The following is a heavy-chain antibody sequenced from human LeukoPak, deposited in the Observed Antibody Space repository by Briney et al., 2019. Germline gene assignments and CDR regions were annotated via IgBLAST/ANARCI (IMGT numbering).Heavy chain of an antibody. J-gene: IGHJ3*01. CDR3: ADLYSGSPSDAFDV. CDR1: GFTFSTYP. D-gene: IGHD1-26*01. V-gene: IGHV3-30*04. CDR2: ISPDRTYT. Sequence: GGSLRLSCAASGFTFSTYPFHWVRQAPGKGLEWVAVISPDRTYTYYADAVKGRFTISRDNSENTLSLQMNSLRGDDTAVYYCADLYSGSPSDAFDVWGQGTMVTVSS.